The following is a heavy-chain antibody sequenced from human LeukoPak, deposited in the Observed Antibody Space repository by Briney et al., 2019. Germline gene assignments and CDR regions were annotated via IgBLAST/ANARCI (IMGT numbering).Heavy chain of an antibody. Sequence: GGSLRLSCAASGLTFSSSSMNWVCQAPGKGLEWVSYISGGSSTIHYADSVKGRFTISRDNAKNSLYLQMNSLRDEDTALYYCARDYGYSSSFDYWGQGTLVTVSS. V-gene: IGHV3-48*02. CDR3: ARDYGYSSSFDY. CDR2: ISGGSSTI. CDR1: GLTFSSSS. D-gene: IGHD6-13*01. J-gene: IGHJ4*02.